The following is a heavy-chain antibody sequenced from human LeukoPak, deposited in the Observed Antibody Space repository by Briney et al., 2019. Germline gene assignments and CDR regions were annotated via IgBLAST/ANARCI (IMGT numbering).Heavy chain of an antibody. J-gene: IGHJ4*02. D-gene: IGHD1-14*01. CDR3: VREGITKAFDL. CDR2: INPHSGVT. V-gene: IGHV1-2*02. Sequence: GASVKVSCKASGFTFTDYYMHWVRLAPGQGLEWMGYINPHSGVTSFPQKFRGRVTSTTDTSISAAYMELSSLISDDTAMYYCVREGITKAFDLWGQGALVTVSS. CDR1: GFTFTDYY.